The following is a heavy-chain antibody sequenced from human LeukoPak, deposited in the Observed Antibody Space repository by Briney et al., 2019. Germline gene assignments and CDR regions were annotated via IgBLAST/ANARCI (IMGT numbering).Heavy chain of an antibody. J-gene: IGHJ4*02. CDR2: IKSKTDGGTT. CDR3: TTQHSSSWPRVFDY. Sequence: GGSLRLSCAASGFTFSNAWMRWVRQAPGKGLEWVGHIKSKTDGGTTDYAAPVKGRFTISSDDSKNTLYLQMNSLKTEDTAVYYCTTQHSSSWPRVFDYWGQGTLVTVSS. D-gene: IGHD6-13*01. V-gene: IGHV3-15*01. CDR1: GFTFSNAW.